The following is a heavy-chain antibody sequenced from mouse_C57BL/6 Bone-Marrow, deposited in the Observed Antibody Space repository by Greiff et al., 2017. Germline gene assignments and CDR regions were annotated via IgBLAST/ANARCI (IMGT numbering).Heavy chain of an antibody. D-gene: IGHD1-1*01. CDR2: IRSKSNNYAT. CDR1: GFSFNTYA. V-gene: IGHV10-1*01. Sequence: EVMLVESGGGLVQPKGSLKLSCAASGFSFNTYAMNWVRQAPGKGLEWVARIRSKSNNYATYYADSVKDRFTISRDDSESMLYLQMNNLKTEAPAMYYCVRHGDYYGSSYDWYCDVWGTGTTVTVSS. CDR3: VRHGDYYGSSYDWYCDV. J-gene: IGHJ1*03.